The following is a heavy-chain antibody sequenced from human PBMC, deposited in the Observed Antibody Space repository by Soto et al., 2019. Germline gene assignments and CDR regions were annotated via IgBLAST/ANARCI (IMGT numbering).Heavy chain of an antibody. CDR2: ISYDGSNK. D-gene: IGHD3-10*01. CDR3: AKDQVITMVRGVIDY. J-gene: IGHJ4*02. V-gene: IGHV3-30*18. CDR1: GFTFSSYG. Sequence: GGSLRLSCAASGFTFSSYGMHWVRQAPGKGLEWVAVISYDGSNKYYADSVKGRFTISRDNSKNTLYLQMNSLRAEDTAVYYCAKDQVITMVRGVIDYWGQGTLVTVPQ.